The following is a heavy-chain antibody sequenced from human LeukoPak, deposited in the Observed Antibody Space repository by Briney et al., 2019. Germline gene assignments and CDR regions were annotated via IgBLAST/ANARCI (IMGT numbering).Heavy chain of an antibody. D-gene: IGHD3-16*01. CDR1: GYSFTRNG. CDR3: ARDVNYAFDY. J-gene: IGHJ4*02. V-gene: IGHV1-18*01. Sequence: AASVTVSCKPSGYSFTRNGISWVRQAPGQGLEWMAWISANSGNTNYAQNFQDRVTLTTDTSTSTAYMELGSLRSDDTAVYYCARDVNYAFDYWGQGTLVTVSS. CDR2: ISANSGNT.